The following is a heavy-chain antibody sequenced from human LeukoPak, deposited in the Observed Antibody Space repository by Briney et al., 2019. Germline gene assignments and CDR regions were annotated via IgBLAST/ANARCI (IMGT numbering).Heavy chain of an antibody. Sequence: PSKTLSLTCTVSGGSISSSSSYWSWIRQPAGKGLEWIGRIYTSGSTYYNPSLKSRVTMSVDTSKNQLSLKLSSVTAADTAVYYCARAQYYDFWSGLYYYYYYMDVWGKGTTVTVSS. CDR2: IYTSGST. CDR1: GGSISSSSSY. CDR3: ARAQYYDFWSGLYYYYYYMDV. J-gene: IGHJ6*03. D-gene: IGHD3-3*01. V-gene: IGHV4-61*02.